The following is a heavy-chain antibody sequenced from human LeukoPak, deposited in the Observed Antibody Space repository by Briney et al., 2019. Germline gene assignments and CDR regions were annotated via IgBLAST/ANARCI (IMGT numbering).Heavy chain of an antibody. CDR2: IYPADSDT. D-gene: IGHD3-22*01. CDR1: GYRFTNYW. V-gene: IGHV5-51*01. CDR3: ARHHISGYYYFDY. J-gene: IGHJ4*02. Sequence: GESLKISCKGSGYRFTNYWIGWVRQMPGKGLEWMGTIYPADSDTRYSPSLQGQVTISADKSINTAYLQWSSLKASDTAMCYCARHHISGYYYFDYWGQGTLVTVSS.